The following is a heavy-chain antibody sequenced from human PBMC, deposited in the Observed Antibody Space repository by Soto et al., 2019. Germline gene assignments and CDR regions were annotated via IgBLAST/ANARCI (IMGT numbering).Heavy chain of an antibody. CDR3: ARGYSSGLGYYYMDV. J-gene: IGHJ6*03. V-gene: IGHV1-18*01. D-gene: IGHD6-19*01. CDR2: ISAYNGNT. CDR1: GYTFTSYG. Sequence: ALVKVSCKASGYTFTSYGISWVRQAPGQGLEWMGWISAYNGNTNYAQKLQGRVTMTTDTSTSTAYMELRSLRSDDTAVYYCARGYSSGLGYYYMDVWGKGTTVTVSS.